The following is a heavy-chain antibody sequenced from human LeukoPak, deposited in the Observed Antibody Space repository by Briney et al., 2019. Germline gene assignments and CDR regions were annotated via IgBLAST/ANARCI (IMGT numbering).Heavy chain of an antibody. V-gene: IGHV3-66*01. Sequence: GGSLRLSCAASGFTVSSNYMSWVSQAPGKGLEWVSVIYSGGSTYYADSVKGRFTISRDNSKNTLYLQMNSLRAEDTAVYYCARDPYYTSGGRWFDPWGQGTLVTVSS. J-gene: IGHJ5*02. CDR3: ARDPYYTSGGRWFDP. CDR2: IYSGGST. CDR1: GFTVSSNY. D-gene: IGHD3-10*01.